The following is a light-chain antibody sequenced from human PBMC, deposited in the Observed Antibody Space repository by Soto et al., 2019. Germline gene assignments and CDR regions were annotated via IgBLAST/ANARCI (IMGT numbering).Light chain of an antibody. J-gene: IGKJ3*01. CDR2: DAS. CDR1: QGISSA. CDR3: QQFNSYPRLT. Sequence: AIQLTQSPSSLSASVGDRVTITCRASQGISSASAWYQQKPGKAPKLLIYDASSLESGVPSRFSGSGSGTDFTLTISSLQPEDFATYYCQQFNSYPRLTFGPGTKVDIK. V-gene: IGKV1-13*02.